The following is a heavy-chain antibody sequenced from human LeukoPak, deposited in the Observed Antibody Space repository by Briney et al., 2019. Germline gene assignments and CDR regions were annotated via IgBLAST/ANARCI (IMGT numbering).Heavy chain of an antibody. CDR3: ARDSDYSNYGEWGYYYYYMDV. D-gene: IGHD4-11*01. Sequence: SETLSLTCTVSGGSISSYYWSWIRQPAGKGLEWIGRIYTSGSTNYNPSLKCRVTMSVDTSKNQFSLKLSSVTAADTAVYYCARDSDYSNYGEWGYYYYYMDVWGKGTTVTVSS. CDR1: GGSISSYY. J-gene: IGHJ6*03. CDR2: IYTSGST. V-gene: IGHV4-4*07.